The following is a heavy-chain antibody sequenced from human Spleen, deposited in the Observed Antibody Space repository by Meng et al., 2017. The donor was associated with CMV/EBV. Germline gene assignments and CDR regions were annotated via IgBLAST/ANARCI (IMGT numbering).Heavy chain of an antibody. CDR2: INPNSGGT. D-gene: IGHD3-22*01. CDR1: GYTFTGYY. CDR3: ARGNSASLYYYDTSGSNYFDY. V-gene: IGHV1-2*02. Sequence: ASVKVSCKASGYTFTGYYIHWVRQAPGQGLEWMGWINPNSGGTNYAQKFQGRVTMTRDTSISTAYMQLSRLKSDDTAVYYCARGNSASLYYYDTSGSNYFDYWGQGTLVTVSS. J-gene: IGHJ4*02.